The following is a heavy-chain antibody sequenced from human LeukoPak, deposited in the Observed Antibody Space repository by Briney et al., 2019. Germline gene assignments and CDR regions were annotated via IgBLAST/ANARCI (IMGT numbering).Heavy chain of an antibody. D-gene: IGHD6-13*01. Sequence: SETLSLTCTVSGGSISSYYWSWIRQPPGKGLEWIGYIYYSGSTNYNPSLKSRVTISVDTSKNQFSLKLSSVTAADTAVYYCAREAAHLDYWGQGTLVTVSS. V-gene: IGHV4-59*12. CDR2: IYYSGST. J-gene: IGHJ4*02. CDR3: AREAAHLDY. CDR1: GGSISSYY.